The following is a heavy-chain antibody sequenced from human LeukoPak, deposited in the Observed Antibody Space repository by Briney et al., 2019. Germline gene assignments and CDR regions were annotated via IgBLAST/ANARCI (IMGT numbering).Heavy chain of an antibody. Sequence: GGSLRLSCAASGFTFRTYTMNWVRQAPGKGLEWGSSITSSGAYIFYADSVKGRFTISRDNAKNSLYLQMNSLRAEDTAAYYCASGAASTYYDFWSGYEYYYYMDVWGKGTTVTVSS. J-gene: IGHJ6*03. CDR1: GFTFRTYT. D-gene: IGHD3-3*01. V-gene: IGHV3-21*01. CDR2: ITSSGAYI. CDR3: ASGAASTYYDFWSGYEYYYYMDV.